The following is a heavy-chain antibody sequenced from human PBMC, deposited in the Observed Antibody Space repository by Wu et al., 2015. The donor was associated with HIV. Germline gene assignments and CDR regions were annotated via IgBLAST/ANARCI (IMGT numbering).Heavy chain of an antibody. J-gene: IGHJ6*02. D-gene: IGHD5-12*01. Sequence: QVQLVQSRAGVKKPGASVKVSCTTFGYTFINNFLHWVRQAPGQGPEWLGVINPRTDSTTYAQSFEARLTIARDTSQNTIYMQLSGLKSEDTAVYYCARNTDSVATSLYSLGVWGQGTVVTVSS. CDR1: GYTFINNF. V-gene: IGHV1-46*01. CDR2: INPRTDST. CDR3: ARNTDSVATSLYSLGV.